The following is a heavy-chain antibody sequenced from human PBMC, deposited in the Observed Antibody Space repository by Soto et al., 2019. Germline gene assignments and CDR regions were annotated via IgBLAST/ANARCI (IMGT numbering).Heavy chain of an antibody. J-gene: IGHJ5*02. Sequence: QVQLVQSGAEVKKPGSSVKVSCKASGGTFSSYAISWVRQAPGQGLEWMGGIIPIFGTANYAQKFQGRVTITADESTSTASVELSSLRSGDTAVDYCARDFGIVLVQAAKSGGFDPWGQGTLVTVSS. D-gene: IGHD2-2*01. CDR1: GGTFSSYA. CDR3: ARDFGIVLVQAAKSGGFDP. V-gene: IGHV1-69*12. CDR2: IIPIFGTA.